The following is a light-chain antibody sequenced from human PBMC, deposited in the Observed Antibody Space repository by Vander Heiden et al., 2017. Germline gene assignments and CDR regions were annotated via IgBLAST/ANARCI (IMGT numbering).Light chain of an antibody. CDR2: SNN. J-gene: IGLJ2*01. CDR1: SSNIGRNT. V-gene: IGLV1-44*01. Sequence: GQRVTISCSGSSSNIGRNTVNWYQQLPGTAPKLLIYSNNQRPSGVPDRFSGSKSGTSASLAISGLQSEDEADYYCAAWDDSLNGSVVFGGGTKLTVL. CDR3: AAWDDSLNGSVV.